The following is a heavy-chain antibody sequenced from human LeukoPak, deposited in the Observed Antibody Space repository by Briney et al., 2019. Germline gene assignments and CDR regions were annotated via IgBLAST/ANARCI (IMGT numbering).Heavy chain of an antibody. Sequence: GGSLRLSCAASGFTFSNAWMSWVRQAPGKGLEWVGRIKSKTDGGTTDYAAPVKGRFTISRDDSKNTLYLQMNSLKTEDTAMYYCTTGGPMVRGWYYYMDVWGKGTTVTISS. CDR1: GFTFSNAW. D-gene: IGHD3-10*01. V-gene: IGHV3-15*01. CDR3: TTGGPMVRGWYYYMDV. J-gene: IGHJ6*03. CDR2: IKSKTDGGTT.